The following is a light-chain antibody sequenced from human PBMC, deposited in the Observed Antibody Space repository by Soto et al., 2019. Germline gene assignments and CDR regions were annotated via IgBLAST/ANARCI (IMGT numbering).Light chain of an antibody. Sequence: QAVVTQPPSVSGAPGQRVTISCTGSSSNIGAGYDVHWYQQLPGTAPKLLIYGNSNRPSGVPDRFSGSKSGTSASLAITGLQAEDEADYYCQSYDSSLHVVFGGGTKLPVL. CDR2: GNS. CDR1: SSNIGAGYD. CDR3: QSYDSSLHVV. J-gene: IGLJ2*01. V-gene: IGLV1-40*01.